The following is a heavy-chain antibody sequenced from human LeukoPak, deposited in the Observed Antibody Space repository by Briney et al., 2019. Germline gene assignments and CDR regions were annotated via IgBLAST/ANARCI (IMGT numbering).Heavy chain of an antibody. V-gene: IGHV4-4*07. D-gene: IGHD3-16*01. Sequence: PSETLSLTCTVSGGSISGYYRSWVRQPAGKGLEWIGRIHTNDGTNFNPSLKSRVTMSLDTSKNQFSLKLTSVTAADTAVYYCARGAATYDLQYWGQGTLVAVSS. CDR1: GGSISGYY. CDR2: IHTNDGT. CDR3: ARGAATYDLQY. J-gene: IGHJ1*01.